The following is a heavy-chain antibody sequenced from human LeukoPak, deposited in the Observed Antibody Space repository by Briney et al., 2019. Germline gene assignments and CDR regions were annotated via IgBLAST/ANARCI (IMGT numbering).Heavy chain of an antibody. CDR3: ARASYYDFWSGYFNHNYYYYGMDV. CDR2: MNPNSGNT. CDR1: GYTFTSYD. D-gene: IGHD3-3*01. J-gene: IGHJ6*02. Sequence: ASVEVSCKASGYTFTSYDINWVRQATGQGLEWMGWMNPNSGNTGYAQKFQGRVTMTRNTSISTAYMELSSLRSEDTAVYYCARASYYDFWSGYFNHNYYYYGMDVWGQGTTVTVSS. V-gene: IGHV1-8*01.